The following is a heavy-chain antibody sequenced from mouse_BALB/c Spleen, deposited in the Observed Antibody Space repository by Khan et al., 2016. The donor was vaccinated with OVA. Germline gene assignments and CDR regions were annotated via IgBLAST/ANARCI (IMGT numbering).Heavy chain of an antibody. Sequence: QVRLQQSGAELARPGASVKLSCKASGYTFTDYYINWVKQRTGQGLEWIGEISPGSGDTYYNEKFKGKATLTADKSSTTAYSQLSSLTSEASAVYFCARRNYFGYTFAYWGQRTLVTVSA. V-gene: IGHV1-77*01. CDR2: ISPGSGDT. D-gene: IGHD1-2*01. CDR3: ARRNYFGYTFAY. CDR1: GYTFTDYY. J-gene: IGHJ3*01.